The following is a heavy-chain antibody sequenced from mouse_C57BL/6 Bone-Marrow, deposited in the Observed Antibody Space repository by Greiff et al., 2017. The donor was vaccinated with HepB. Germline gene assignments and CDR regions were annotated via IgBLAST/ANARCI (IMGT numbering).Heavy chain of an antibody. CDR1: GYTFTDYY. CDR2: INPYNGGT. V-gene: IGHV1-19*01. J-gene: IGHJ4*01. CDR3: ANYYDSSWYAMDY. D-gene: IGHD1-1*01. Sequence: VQLKESGPVLVKPGASVKMSCKASGYTFTDYYMNWVKQSHGKSLEWIGVINPYNGGTSYNQKFKGKATLTVDKSSSTAYMELNSLTSEDSAVYYCANYYDSSWYAMDYWCQGTSVTVSS.